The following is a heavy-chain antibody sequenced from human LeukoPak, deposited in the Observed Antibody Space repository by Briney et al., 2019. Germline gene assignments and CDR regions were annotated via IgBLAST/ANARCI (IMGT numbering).Heavy chain of an antibody. V-gene: IGHV3-9*03. CDR3: VKDISSGYSSFDY. J-gene: IGHJ4*02. Sequence: GRSLRLSCAASGFTFDDYAMHWVRQAPGKGLDGVSGVTWNSGSIVYADSVKGRFTISRDNPKHSLYLQMTSLRAEDMALYYCVKDISSGYSSFDYWGQGTLVTVSS. CDR2: VTWNSGSI. D-gene: IGHD3-22*01. CDR1: GFTFDDYA.